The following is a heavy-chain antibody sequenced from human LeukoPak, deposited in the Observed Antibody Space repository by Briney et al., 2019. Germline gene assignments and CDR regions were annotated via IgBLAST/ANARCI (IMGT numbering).Heavy chain of an antibody. CDR2: IWYDGSNK. Sequence: GGSLRLSCAASGFTFSSYSMNWVRQAPGKGLERVAVIWYDGSNKYYADSVKGRFTISRDNSKNTLYLQMNSLRAEDTAVYYCARDAATVPDNWGQGTLVTVSS. D-gene: IGHD4-17*01. CDR1: GFTFSSYS. CDR3: ARDAATVPDN. V-gene: IGHV3-33*08. J-gene: IGHJ4*02.